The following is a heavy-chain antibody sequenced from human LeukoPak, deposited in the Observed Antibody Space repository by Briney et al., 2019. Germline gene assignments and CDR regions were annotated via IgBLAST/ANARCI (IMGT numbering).Heavy chain of an antibody. V-gene: IGHV4-34*01. Sequence: SGTLSLTCAVYGGSFSGYYWSWIRHPPGKGLEWIGEINHSGSTNYNPSLKSRVTISVDTSKNQFSLKLSSVTAADTAVYYCARGPVGSPVGYWGQGTLVTVSS. CDR1: GGSFSGYY. D-gene: IGHD1-26*01. CDR3: ARGPVGSPVGY. J-gene: IGHJ4*02. CDR2: INHSGST.